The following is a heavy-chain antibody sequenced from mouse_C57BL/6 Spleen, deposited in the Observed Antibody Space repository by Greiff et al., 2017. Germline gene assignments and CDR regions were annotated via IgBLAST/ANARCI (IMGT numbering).Heavy chain of an antibody. J-gene: IGHJ2*01. V-gene: IGHV5-9-1*02. Sequence: EVKLVESGEGLVKPGGSLKLSCAASGFTFSSYAMSWVRQTPEKRLEWVAYISSGGDYIYYADTVKGRFTISRDNARNTLYLQMSSLKSEDTAMYYCTRENYSNSRYFDYWGQGTTLTVSS. CDR3: TRENYSNSRYFDY. CDR1: GFTFSSYA. D-gene: IGHD2-5*01. CDR2: ISSGGDYI.